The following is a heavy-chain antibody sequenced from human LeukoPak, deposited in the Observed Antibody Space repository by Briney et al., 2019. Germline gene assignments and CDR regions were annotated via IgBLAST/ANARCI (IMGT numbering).Heavy chain of an antibody. CDR1: GXTFTNYG. Sequence: SXXASGXTFTNYGISWVRQAPGQXXXGMGWISAYNGDTNYAQKLQDRVTMTTDTSTSTAYMELRSLRSDDTAMYYCARDEGVGERGAYWGQGTLVTVSS. J-gene: IGHJ4*02. CDR2: ISAYNGDT. CDR3: ARDEGVGERGAY. V-gene: IGHV1-18*01. D-gene: IGHD3-16*01.